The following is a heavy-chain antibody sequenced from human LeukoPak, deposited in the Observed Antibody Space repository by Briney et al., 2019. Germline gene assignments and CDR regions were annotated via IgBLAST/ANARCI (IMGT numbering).Heavy chain of an antibody. CDR3: ARRGLTLRTWYFDL. J-gene: IGHJ2*01. Sequence: SETLSLTCAVSGYSVSSGHFWGWIRQSPGKGVEWIGSTVHRGSTYHNPPLMRRVTISLDSSKNQLSLKLRSVTAADTAIYYCARRGLTLRTWYFDLWGRGTLVTVSP. D-gene: IGHD3-10*01. CDR2: TVHRGST. CDR1: GYSVSSGHF. V-gene: IGHV4-38-2*01.